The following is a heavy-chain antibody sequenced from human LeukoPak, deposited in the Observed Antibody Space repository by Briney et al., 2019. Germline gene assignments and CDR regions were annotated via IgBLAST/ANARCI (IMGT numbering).Heavy chain of an antibody. Sequence: GGSLRLSCAASGFSFDVFTMNWVRQTPGGELEWVSSISSRNSYIHYRDSVKGRFTISRDNGNHSLFLQMNSLRPEDTAVYFCVRKQLGSTFDVWGQGAMVTVPS. J-gene: IGHJ3*01. CDR1: GFSFDVFT. CDR3: VRKQLGSTFDV. V-gene: IGHV3-21*06. CDR2: ISSRNSYI. D-gene: IGHD1-1*01.